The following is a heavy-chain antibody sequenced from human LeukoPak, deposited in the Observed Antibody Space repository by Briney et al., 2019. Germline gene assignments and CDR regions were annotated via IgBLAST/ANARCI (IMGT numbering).Heavy chain of an antibody. Sequence: PSETLSLTCTVSGGSISSYYWSWIRQPPGKGLEWIGYIYYSGSTNYNPSLKSRVTISVDTSKNQFSLKLSSVTAADTAVYYCARDPSGATSDTINFDYWGQGTLVTVSS. J-gene: IGHJ4*02. CDR2: IYYSGST. V-gene: IGHV4-59*01. D-gene: IGHD3-9*01. CDR1: GGSISSYY. CDR3: ARDPSGATSDTINFDY.